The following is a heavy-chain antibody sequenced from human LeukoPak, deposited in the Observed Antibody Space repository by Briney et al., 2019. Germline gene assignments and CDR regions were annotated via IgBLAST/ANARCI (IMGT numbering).Heavy chain of an antibody. CDR2: IYPGDSDT. Sequence: GESLKISCKGSGYSFTSYWIGWVRPMPGKGLEWMGIIYPGDSDTRYSPSFQGQVTISADKSISTAYLQWSSLKASDTAMYYCARRDYYYDSTSDAFDIWGQGTMVTVSS. J-gene: IGHJ3*02. V-gene: IGHV5-51*01. D-gene: IGHD3-22*01. CDR1: GYSFTSYW. CDR3: ARRDYYYDSTSDAFDI.